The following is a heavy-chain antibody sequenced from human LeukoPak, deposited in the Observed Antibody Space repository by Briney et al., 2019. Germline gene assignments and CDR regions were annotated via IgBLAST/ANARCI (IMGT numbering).Heavy chain of an antibody. D-gene: IGHD2-21*01. CDR1: RYTFTTYY. CDR2: INPNSGGT. J-gene: IGHJ6*03. CDR3: AIALRGSNYYMDV. V-gene: IGHV1-2*02. Sequence: ASVKVSCKASRYTFTTYYTHWVRQAPGQGLEWMGWINPNSGGTNYAQKFQGRVTMTRDTSISTAYMELSRLRSDDSAVYYCAIALRGSNYYMDVWGKGTAVTVSS.